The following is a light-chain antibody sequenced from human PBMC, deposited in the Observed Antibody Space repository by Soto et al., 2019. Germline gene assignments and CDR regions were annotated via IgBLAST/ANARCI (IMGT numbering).Light chain of an antibody. Sequence: DIQMTQSPSSLSASVGDRVTITCRASQSVSIYLNWYQQKPGKAPKLLIYAASSLQSGVPSRFSGSGSGTDFTLTISSLQPEDFAAYYCQQYHGSSGTFGQGTKVDIK. V-gene: IGKV1-39*01. CDR1: QSVSIY. J-gene: IGKJ1*01. CDR3: QQYHGSSGT. CDR2: AAS.